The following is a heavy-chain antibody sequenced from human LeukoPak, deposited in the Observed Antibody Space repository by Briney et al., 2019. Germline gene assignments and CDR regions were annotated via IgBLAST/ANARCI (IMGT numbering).Heavy chain of an antibody. Sequence: ASVKVSCKASGYTFTNYGISWVRQAPGQGLEWMGWISAYNGNTNYAQKLQGRVTMTTDTSTSTAYMELRSLRSDDTAVYYCARALVVCSGGSCYSGYYYGMDVWGKGTTVTVSS. CDR1: GYTFTNYG. D-gene: IGHD2-15*01. J-gene: IGHJ6*04. CDR2: ISAYNGNT. V-gene: IGHV1-18*04. CDR3: ARALVVCSGGSCYSGYYYGMDV.